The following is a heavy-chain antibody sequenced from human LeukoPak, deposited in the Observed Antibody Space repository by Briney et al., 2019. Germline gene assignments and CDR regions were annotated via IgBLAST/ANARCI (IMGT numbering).Heavy chain of an antibody. V-gene: IGHV1-8*01. J-gene: IGHJ5*02. D-gene: IGHD6-13*01. CDR3: ARGPDSGSWYNPRLFDP. CDR2: MNPNSGNT. CDR1: GYTFTSYD. Sequence: ASVKVSFKASGYTFTSYDINWVRQATGQGLEWMGWMNPNSGNTGYAQKFQGRVTMTRITSISTAYMELSRLRSECAAVYYWARGPDSGSWYNPRLFDPWGQGTLVTVSS.